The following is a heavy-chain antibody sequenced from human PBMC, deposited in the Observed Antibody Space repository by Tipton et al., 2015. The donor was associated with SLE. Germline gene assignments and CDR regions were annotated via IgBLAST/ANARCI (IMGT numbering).Heavy chain of an antibody. Sequence: TLSLTCTVSGGSISSGSYYWCWIRQPAGKGLEWIGHIYTSGSTNYKPSLKSRVTISVDTSKNQFSLKLSSVTAADTAVYYCAKNGMQDYFDYWGQGTLVTVSS. V-gene: IGHV4-61*09. CDR2: IYTSGST. CDR1: GGSISSGSYY. CDR3: AKNGMQDYFDY. D-gene: IGHD2-8*01. J-gene: IGHJ4*02.